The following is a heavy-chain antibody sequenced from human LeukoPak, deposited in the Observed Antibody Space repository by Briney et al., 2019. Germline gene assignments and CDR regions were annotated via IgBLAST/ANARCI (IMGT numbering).Heavy chain of an antibody. Sequence: GCSLRLSCAAAGCTVSSTYRSLGRQAPGKGLGGGSVLFSGGGTYYADSVKGRVTISRDNSHNTVDLQMNSLRNADKAIYYCARGKSYSGGNSYYWDCWGQGTLVTVSS. J-gene: IGHJ4*02. CDR3: ARGKSYSGGNSYYWDC. V-gene: IGHV3-53*01. D-gene: IGHD2-21*01. CDR2: LFSGGGT. CDR1: GCTVSSTY.